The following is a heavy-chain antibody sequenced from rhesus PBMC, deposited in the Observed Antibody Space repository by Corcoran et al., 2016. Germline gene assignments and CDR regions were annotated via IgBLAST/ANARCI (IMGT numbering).Heavy chain of an antibody. D-gene: IGHD3-34*01. Sequence: QVQLQESGPGLVKPSETLSLTCAVSGGTVSSSNWWSWIRQPPGKGLEWIGYISGSSGSTYYNPSLKSRVTISTDTSKTQFSLKLSSVTAADTAVYYCARFSDWGDYYPLFDYWGQGVLVTVSS. CDR3: ARFSDWGDYYPLFDY. CDR2: ISGSSGST. CDR1: GGTVSSSNW. J-gene: IGHJ4*01. V-gene: IGHV4-65*01.